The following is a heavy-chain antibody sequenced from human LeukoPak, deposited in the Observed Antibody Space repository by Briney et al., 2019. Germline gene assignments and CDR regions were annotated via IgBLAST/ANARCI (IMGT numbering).Heavy chain of an antibody. D-gene: IGHD4-17*01. J-gene: IGHJ5*02. V-gene: IGHV4-30-2*01. CDR3: ARGGVTTWFDP. CDR2: IYHSGST. CDR1: GGSISSGGYS. Sequence: PSQTLSLTCAVSGGSISSGGYSWSWIRQPPGKGLEWIGYIYHSGSTYYNPSLKSRVTISVDRSKNQFSLKLSSVTAADTAVYYRARGGVTTWFDPWGQGTLVTVSS.